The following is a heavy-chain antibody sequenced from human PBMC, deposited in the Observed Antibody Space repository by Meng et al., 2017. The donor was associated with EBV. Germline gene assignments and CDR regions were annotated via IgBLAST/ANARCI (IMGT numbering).Heavy chain of an antibody. CDR2: INAGNGNT. V-gene: IGHV1-3*01. D-gene: IGHD2-15*01. CDR1: GYTFTSYA. Sequence: QVLLVQSGAEGKKPGASVKVSCKASGYTFTSYAMHWVRQAPGQRLEWMGWINAGNGNTKYSQKFQGRVTITRDTSASTAYMELSSLRSEDTAVYYCARRGGVADWFDPWGQGTLVTVSS. J-gene: IGHJ5*02. CDR3: ARRGGVADWFDP.